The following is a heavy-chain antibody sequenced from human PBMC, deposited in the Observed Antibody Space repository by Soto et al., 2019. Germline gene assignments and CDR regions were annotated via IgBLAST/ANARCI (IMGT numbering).Heavy chain of an antibody. J-gene: IGHJ4*02. Sequence: PGESLKISCKGSGYSFTTYWIGWVRQMPGKGLECMGIIYPVDSDTRYSPSFQGQVTISADKSISTAYLQWNSLKASDTAMYYCARRLYSSSPGDYFDYWGQGTLVTVS. V-gene: IGHV5-51*01. CDR1: GYSFTTYW. CDR3: ARRLYSSSPGDYFDY. CDR2: IYPVDSDT. D-gene: IGHD6-6*01.